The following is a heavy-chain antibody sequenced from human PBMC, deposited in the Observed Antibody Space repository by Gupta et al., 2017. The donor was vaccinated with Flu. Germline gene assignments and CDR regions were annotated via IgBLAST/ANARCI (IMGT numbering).Heavy chain of an antibody. J-gene: IGHJ5*02. CDR2: ISYEGSKK. CDR3: AKSFRAGRYYSDSSGYLDWFDP. CDR1: GFTFSGYG. Sequence: VQLVESGGGVVQPGRSLRLSCAASGFTFSGYGMHWARQAPGWGLEWVAVISYEGSKKYYGDSVKGRFAISRDNSKNTLYLEMNGLTPEDTAIYYCAKSFRAGRYYSDSSGYLDWFDPWGQGTLVTVSS. V-gene: IGHV3-30*18. D-gene: IGHD3-22*01.